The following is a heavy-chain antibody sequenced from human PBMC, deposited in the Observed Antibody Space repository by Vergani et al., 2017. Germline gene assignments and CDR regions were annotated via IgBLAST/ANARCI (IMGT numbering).Heavy chain of an antibody. CDR2: INPNSGGT. Sequence: QVQLVQSGAEVKKPGASVKVSCKASGYTFTSYAMHWVRQAPGQGLEWMGWINPNSGGTNYAQKFQGWVTMTRDTSISTAYMERSRLRSDDTAVYYCARAPGRDGYSPVDYWGQGTLVTVSS. V-gene: IGHV1-2*04. J-gene: IGHJ4*02. CDR1: GYTFTSYA. D-gene: IGHD5-24*01. CDR3: ARAPGRDGYSPVDY.